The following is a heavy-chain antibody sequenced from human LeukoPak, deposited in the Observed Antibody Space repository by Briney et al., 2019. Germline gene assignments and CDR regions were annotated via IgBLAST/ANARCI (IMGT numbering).Heavy chain of an antibody. CDR3: ANLQGWSGYSFTDY. Sequence: GSLRLSCAASGFGFSDFYLSWIRQPPGTGLEWMSYISNSGTTIYYADGVKGRFTASRDNANNSLYLQMNSLRAEDTAIYYCANLQGWSGYSFTDYWGQGTLVTVSS. CDR1: GFGFSDFY. CDR2: ISNSGTTI. V-gene: IGHV3-11*01. J-gene: IGHJ4*02. D-gene: IGHD3-3*01.